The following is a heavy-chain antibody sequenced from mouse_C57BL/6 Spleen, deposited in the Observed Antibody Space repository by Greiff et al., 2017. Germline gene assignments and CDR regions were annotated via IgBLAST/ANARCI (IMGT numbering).Heavy chain of an antibody. J-gene: IGHJ4*01. CDR3: VTTAGHYYYAMDY. Sequence: QVQLQQSGAELVRPGTSVKVSCKASGYAFTNYLIEWVKQRPGQGLEWIGVINPGSGGTNYNEKFKGKATLTADKSSSTAYMQLSSLTSEDSAVYFCVTTAGHYYYAMDYWGQGTSVTVAS. CDR1: GYAFTNYL. D-gene: IGHD1-2*01. V-gene: IGHV1-54*01. CDR2: INPGSGGT.